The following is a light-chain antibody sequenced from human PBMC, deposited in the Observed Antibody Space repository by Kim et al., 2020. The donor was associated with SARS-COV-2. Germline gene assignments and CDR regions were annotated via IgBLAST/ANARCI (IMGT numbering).Light chain of an antibody. Sequence: DVQMTQSPSAMSASVGDSVTITCRASQAIGNYLVWFQQKPGKGPKRLIYAASTLESGVPSRFSGSGSGTEFTLTISSLQPEDSATYFCLQHNVYPLPFGGGTQVDIK. CDR2: AAS. CDR1: QAIGNY. J-gene: IGKJ4*01. V-gene: IGKV1-17*03. CDR3: LQHNVYPLP.